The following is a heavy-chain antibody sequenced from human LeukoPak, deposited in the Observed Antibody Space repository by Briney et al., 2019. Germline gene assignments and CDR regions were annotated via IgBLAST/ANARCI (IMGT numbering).Heavy chain of an antibody. CDR1: GGTFSSYA. CDR3: ARDRTGFHYYYYGMDV. V-gene: IGHV1-8*02. J-gene: IGHJ6*02. D-gene: IGHD1-14*01. Sequence: ASVKVSCKASGGTFSSYAISWVRQAPGQGLEWMGWMNPNSGNTGYAQKFQGRVTMTRNTSISTAYMELSSLRSEDTAVYYCARDRTGFHYYYYGMDVWGQGTTVTVSS. CDR2: MNPNSGNT.